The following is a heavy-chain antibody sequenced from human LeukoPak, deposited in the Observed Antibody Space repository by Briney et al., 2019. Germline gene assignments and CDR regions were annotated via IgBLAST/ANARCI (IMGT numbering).Heavy chain of an antibody. D-gene: IGHD3-3*01. Sequence: ASVKISCKASGYTFTDYFMNWVRQAPGQGLEWMGWINPKSGGTVYAQKFQGRVTMTRDTSSSTAYMELSRLRFDDTVVYYCARGPRITIFGVVMANDAFDIWGQGTMVTVSS. CDR1: GYTFTDYF. CDR3: ARGPRITIFGVVMANDAFDI. J-gene: IGHJ3*02. CDR2: INPKSGGT. V-gene: IGHV1-2*02.